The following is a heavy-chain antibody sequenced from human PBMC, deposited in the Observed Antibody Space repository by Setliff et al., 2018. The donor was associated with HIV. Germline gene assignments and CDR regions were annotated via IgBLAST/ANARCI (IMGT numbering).Heavy chain of an antibody. Sequence: ASVKVSCKASGYTFTSYGISWMRQAPGQGLEWMGWISANNGHTEYAHNIRIRATMTTDTSTRTAYMDLSSLTSDDTAVYYCALASIVSTARWNHWGRGTLVTVSS. CDR3: ALASIVSTARWNH. J-gene: IGHJ5*02. V-gene: IGHV1-18*01. CDR1: GYTFTSYG. D-gene: IGHD1-26*01. CDR2: ISANNGHT.